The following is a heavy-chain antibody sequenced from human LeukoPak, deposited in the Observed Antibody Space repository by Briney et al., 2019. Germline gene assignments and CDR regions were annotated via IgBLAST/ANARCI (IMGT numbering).Heavy chain of an antibody. V-gene: IGHV1-18*01. CDR3: AAERKPGIAAIGIFFDI. D-gene: IGHD6-13*01. Sequence: EASVKVSCKASGYTFTSYGISWVRQAPGQGLEWMGWISAYNGNTNYAQKFQERVTITRDMSTSTAYMELSSLRSEDTAVYYCAAERKPGIAAIGIFFDIWGQGTMVTVSS. J-gene: IGHJ3*02. CDR2: ISAYNGNT. CDR1: GYTFTSYG.